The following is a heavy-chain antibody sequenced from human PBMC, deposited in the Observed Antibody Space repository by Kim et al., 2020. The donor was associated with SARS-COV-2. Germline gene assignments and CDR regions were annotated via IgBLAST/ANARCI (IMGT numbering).Heavy chain of an antibody. J-gene: IGHJ5*02. D-gene: IGHD3-16*01. CDR2: INWNGGST. CDR1: GFTFDDYG. V-gene: IGHV3-20*01. CDR3: ARDLGGFARTHNWFDP. Sequence: GGSLRLSCAASGFTFDDYGMSWVRQAPGKGLEWVSGINWNGGSTGYADSVKGRFTISRDNAKNSLYLQMNSLRAEDTALYHCARDLGGFARTHNWFDPWGQGTLVTVSS.